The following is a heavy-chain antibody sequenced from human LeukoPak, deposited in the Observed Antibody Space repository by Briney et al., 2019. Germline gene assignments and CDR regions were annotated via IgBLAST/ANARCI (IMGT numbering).Heavy chain of an antibody. Sequence: GGSLRLSCAGSGFTFSSYAMSWVRQAPGKGLEWVSAISGSGGSTYYADSVKGRFTISRDNSKNPLYLQMNSLRAEDTAVYYCAKQGDSYDLYYFDYWGQGTLVTVSS. CDR3: AKQGDSYDLYYFDY. CDR2: ISGSGGST. D-gene: IGHD5-12*01. J-gene: IGHJ4*02. CDR1: GFTFSSYA. V-gene: IGHV3-23*01.